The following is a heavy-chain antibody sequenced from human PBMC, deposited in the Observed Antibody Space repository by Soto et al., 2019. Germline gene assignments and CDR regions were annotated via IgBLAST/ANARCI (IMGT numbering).Heavy chain of an antibody. CDR2: IIGSGDST. CDR3: AKVSGAAKGWFDP. D-gene: IGHD1-20*01. Sequence: PGGSLRLSCAASGFTFSNYAMTWVRQAPGKGLEWVSAIIGSGDSTYYADSVKGRFTISRDNSKNTLYLQMDSLRAEDTAVYYCAKVSGAAKGWFDPWGQGTLVTVSS. V-gene: IGHV3-23*01. J-gene: IGHJ5*02. CDR1: GFTFSNYA.